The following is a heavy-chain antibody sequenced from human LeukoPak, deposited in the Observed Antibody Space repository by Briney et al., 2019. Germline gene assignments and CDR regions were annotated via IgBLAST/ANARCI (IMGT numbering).Heavy chain of an antibody. J-gene: IGHJ4*02. D-gene: IGHD3-16*02. CDR1: GGSFSGYY. CDR3: ARAGPKDDYVWGSYRPYYFDY. V-gene: IGHV4-59*01. Sequence: PSETLSLTCAVYGGSFSGYYWSWIRQPPGKGLEWIGYIYYSGSTNYNPSLKSRVTISVDTSKNQFSLKLSSVTAADTAVYYCARAGPKDDYVWGSYRPYYFDYWGQGTLVTVSS. CDR2: IYYSGST.